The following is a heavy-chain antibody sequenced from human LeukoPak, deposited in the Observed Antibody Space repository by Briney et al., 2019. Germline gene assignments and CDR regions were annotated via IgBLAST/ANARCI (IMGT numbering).Heavy chain of an antibody. Sequence: GRSLRLSCAASGFTFDDYAMHWVRQGPGKGLEWVSGISWNSGSIAYADSVKGRFTISRDNAKNFLYLQMNSLRAEDTAVYYCAKSGALAGQQLGSALGYWGQGTLVTVSS. V-gene: IGHV3-9*01. CDR2: ISWNSGSI. D-gene: IGHD6-13*01. CDR3: AKSGALAGQQLGSALGY. CDR1: GFTFDDYA. J-gene: IGHJ4*02.